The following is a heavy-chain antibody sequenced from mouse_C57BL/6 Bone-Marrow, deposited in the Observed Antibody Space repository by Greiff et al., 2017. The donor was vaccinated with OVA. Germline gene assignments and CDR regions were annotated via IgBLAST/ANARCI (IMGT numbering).Heavy chain of an antibody. Sequence: VQLQQSGPGLVKPSQSLSLTCSVTGYSITSGYYWNWIRQFPGNKLEWMGYISYDGSNNYNPSLKNRISITRDTSKNQFFLKLNSVTTEDTATYYCARVGNYYGSSYPFAYWGQGTLVTVSA. CDR1: GYSITSGYY. CDR3: ARVGNYYGSSYPFAY. V-gene: IGHV3-6*01. CDR2: ISYDGSN. J-gene: IGHJ3*01. D-gene: IGHD1-1*01.